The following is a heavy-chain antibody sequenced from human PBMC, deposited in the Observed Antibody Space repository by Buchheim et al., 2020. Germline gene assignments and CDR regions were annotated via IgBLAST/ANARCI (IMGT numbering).Heavy chain of an antibody. D-gene: IGHD3-10*01. CDR1: GFAFSYFS. Sequence: EVQLVESGGGLVQPGGSLRLSCAASGFAFSYFSMNWVRQAPGKGLDWVAYINSISKTIRYADSVEGRFTISRDDAKTSFFLQMNSLRDEDTAVYYCVRDLSWAFDFWGQGTL. CDR2: INSISKTI. V-gene: IGHV3-48*02. J-gene: IGHJ4*02. CDR3: VRDLSWAFDF.